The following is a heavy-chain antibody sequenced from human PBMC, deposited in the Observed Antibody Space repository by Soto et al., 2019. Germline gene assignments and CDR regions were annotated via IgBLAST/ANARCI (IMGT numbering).Heavy chain of an antibody. D-gene: IGHD6-13*01. Sequence: GGSLRLSCAASGFTFISYAMHWVRQAPGKGLEWVAVISYDGSNKYYADSVKGRFTISRDNSKNTLYLQMNSLRAEDTAVYYCARTGYSSSWYDPWDYYYYGMDVWGQGTTVTVSS. CDR2: ISYDGSNK. CDR1: GFTFISYA. V-gene: IGHV3-30-3*01. J-gene: IGHJ6*02. CDR3: ARTGYSSSWYDPWDYYYYGMDV.